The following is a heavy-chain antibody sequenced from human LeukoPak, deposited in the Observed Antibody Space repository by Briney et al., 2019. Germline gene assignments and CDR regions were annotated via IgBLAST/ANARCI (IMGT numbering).Heavy chain of an antibody. Sequence: PGGSLRLSCVASGFTFKDYWMTWVRQAPGKGLEWVANIKKDGSDKYYVDSVKGRFTISRDNFKNTLYLQMNSLRAEDTAVYFCARVGIAVTGFDYWGQGTLVTVSS. CDR1: GFTFKDYW. CDR3: ARVGIAVTGFDY. V-gene: IGHV3-7*03. CDR2: IKKDGSDK. D-gene: IGHD6-19*01. J-gene: IGHJ4*02.